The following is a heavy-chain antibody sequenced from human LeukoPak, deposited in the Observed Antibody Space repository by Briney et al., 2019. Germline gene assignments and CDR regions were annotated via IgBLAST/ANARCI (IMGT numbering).Heavy chain of an antibody. CDR1: GGSISSYY. CDR3: ARGAGYCGSTSCSLGY. CDR2: IYTSGST. J-gene: IGHJ4*02. D-gene: IGHD2-2*01. Sequence: SETLSLTCTVSGGSISSYYWSWIRQPAGKGLEWIGRIYTSGSTNYNPSLKSRVTMSVDTSKNQFSLKLSSVTAADTAVYYCARGAGYCGSTSCSLGYWGQGTLVTVSS. V-gene: IGHV4-4*07.